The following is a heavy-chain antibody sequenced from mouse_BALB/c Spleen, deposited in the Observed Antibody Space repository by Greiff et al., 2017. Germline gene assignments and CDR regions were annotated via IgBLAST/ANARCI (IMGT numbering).Heavy chain of an antibody. CDR1: GYSITSDYA. J-gene: IGHJ4*01. CDR2: ISYSGST. Sequence: EVKVEESGPGLVKPSQSLSLTCTVTGYSITSDYAWNWIRQFPGNKLEWMGYISYSGSTSYNPSLKSRISITRDTSKNQFFLQLNSVTTEDTATYYCARECYGNYAMDYWGQGTSVTVSS. V-gene: IGHV3-2*02. D-gene: IGHD2-1*01. CDR3: ARECYGNYAMDY.